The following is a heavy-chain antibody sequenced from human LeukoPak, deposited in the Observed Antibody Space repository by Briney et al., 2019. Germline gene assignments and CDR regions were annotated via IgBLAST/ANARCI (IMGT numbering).Heavy chain of an antibody. CDR2: ISYSGST. CDR1: GASISSGGYY. Sequence: PSETLSLTCTVSGASISSGGYYWSWIRQHPGKGLEWIVYISYSGSTSYNPSLKSRVTISVDTSKNQFSLKLNSVTAADTAVYYCAKQAVEGWYLGQFDYWGQGTLVTVSS. J-gene: IGHJ4*02. V-gene: IGHV4-31*03. D-gene: IGHD2-15*01. CDR3: AKQAVEGWYLGQFDY.